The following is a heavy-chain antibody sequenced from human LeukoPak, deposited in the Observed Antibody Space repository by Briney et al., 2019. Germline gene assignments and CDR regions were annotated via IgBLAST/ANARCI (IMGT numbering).Heavy chain of an antibody. CDR3: ARDVGLLWFGEL. Sequence: PGGYLRLSCAASGFTFSSYSMNWVRQAPGKGLEWVSSISSSSSYIYYADSVKGRFTISRDNAKNSLYLQMNSLRAEDTAVYYCARDVGLLWFGELWGQGTLVTVSS. J-gene: IGHJ4*02. V-gene: IGHV3-21*01. CDR1: GFTFSSYS. D-gene: IGHD3-10*01. CDR2: ISSSSSYI.